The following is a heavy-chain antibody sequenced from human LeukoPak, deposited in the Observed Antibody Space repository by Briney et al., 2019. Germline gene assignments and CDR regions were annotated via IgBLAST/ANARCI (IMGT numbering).Heavy chain of an antibody. V-gene: IGHV1-46*01. J-gene: IGHJ6*02. CDR3: ARDRYSLGYYGMDV. Sequence: ASVKVSFKTSVYTFTSYYIHWVRQALGQGLEWMGIINPSSDTTSYAQRFQGRVIMTRDTATSTVYMELSSLRSEDTAVYFCARDRYSLGYYGMDVWGQGTTVTVSS. CDR2: INPSSDTT. D-gene: IGHD2/OR15-2a*01. CDR1: VYTFTSYY.